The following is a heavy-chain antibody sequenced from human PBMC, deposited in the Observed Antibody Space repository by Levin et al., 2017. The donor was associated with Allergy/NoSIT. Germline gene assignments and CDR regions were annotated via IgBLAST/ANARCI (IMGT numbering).Heavy chain of an antibody. Sequence: GESLKISCAASGFTFSSYWMHWVRQAPGKGLVWVSRINSDGSSTSYADSVKGRFTISRDNAKNTLYLQMNSLRAEDTAVYYCARDVSSSGWYDGGFDPWGQGTLVTVSS. V-gene: IGHV3-74*01. D-gene: IGHD6-19*01. CDR2: INSDGSST. CDR3: ARDVSSSGWYDGGFDP. J-gene: IGHJ5*02. CDR1: GFTFSSYW.